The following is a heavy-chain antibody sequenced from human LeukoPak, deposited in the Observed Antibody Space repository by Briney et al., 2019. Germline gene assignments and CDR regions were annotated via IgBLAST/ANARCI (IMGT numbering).Heavy chain of an antibody. V-gene: IGHV4-4*07. D-gene: IGHD3-10*01. CDR3: ATGDYYGSGSSNY. J-gene: IGHJ4*02. CDR1: GGSISSYC. Sequence: SETLSLTCTVSGGSISSYCWSWIRQPAGKGLEWIGRIYTSGSTNYNPSLKSRVTMSVDTSKNQFSLKLSSVTAADTAVYYCATGDYYGSGSSNYWGQGTLVTVSS. CDR2: IYTSGST.